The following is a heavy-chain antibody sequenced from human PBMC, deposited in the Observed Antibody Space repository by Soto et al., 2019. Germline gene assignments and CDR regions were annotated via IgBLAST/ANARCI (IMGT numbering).Heavy chain of an antibody. J-gene: IGHJ6*03. CDR1: GFTFSSYG. CDR2: IWYDGSNK. Sequence: PGGSLRLSCAASGFTFSSYGMHWVRQAPGKGLEWVAVIWYDGSNKYYADSVKGRFTISRDNSKNTLYLQMNSLRAEDTAVYYCARARVVVVGYMDVWGKGTTVTVSS. CDR3: ARARVVVVGYMDV. V-gene: IGHV3-33*01. D-gene: IGHD2-15*01.